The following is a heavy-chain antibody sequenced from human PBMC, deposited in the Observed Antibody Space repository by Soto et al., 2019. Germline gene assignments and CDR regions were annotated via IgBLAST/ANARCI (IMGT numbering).Heavy chain of an antibody. V-gene: IGHV3-7*05. J-gene: IGHJ4*02. Sequence: EVQLVESGGGLVQPGGSLRLSCAASGFSFSSYWMTWVRQAPGKGLEWVANINQDASNKNYMDSVKGRLTISRDNAKNSVYQQMNSLRVEDTAVYYCARVGYNDYENDYWGQGTLVTVSS. CDR3: ARVGYNDYENDY. CDR1: GFSFSSYW. CDR2: INQDASNK. D-gene: IGHD5-12*01.